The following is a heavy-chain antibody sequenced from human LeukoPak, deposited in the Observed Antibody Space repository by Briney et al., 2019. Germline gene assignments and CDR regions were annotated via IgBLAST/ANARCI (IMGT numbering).Heavy chain of an antibody. J-gene: IGHJ5*02. CDR3: AKDSAGYFQRINWFDP. CDR2: ISGSGGST. Sequence: AGGSLRLSCAASGFTFSNAWMSWVRQAPGKGLEWVSAISGSGGSTYYADSVKGRFTISRDNSKNTLYLQMNSLRAEDTAVYYCAKDSAGYFQRINWFDPWGQGTLVTVSS. V-gene: IGHV3-23*01. CDR1: GFTFSNAW. D-gene: IGHD2/OR15-2a*01.